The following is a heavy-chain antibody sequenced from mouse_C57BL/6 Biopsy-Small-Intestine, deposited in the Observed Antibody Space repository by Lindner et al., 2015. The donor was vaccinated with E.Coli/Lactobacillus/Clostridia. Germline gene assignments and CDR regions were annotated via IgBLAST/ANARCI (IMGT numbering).Heavy chain of an antibody. Sequence: VQLQESGGGLVQPKGSLKLSCAASGFSFNTYAMNWVRQAPGKGLEWVARIRSKSNNYVTYYADSVKDRFTISRDDSDSILYLEMNNLKTEDTAMYYCVRRGTAQATNYAMDYWGQGTSVTVSS. V-gene: IGHV10-1*01. D-gene: IGHD3-2*02. J-gene: IGHJ4*01. CDR3: VRRGTAQATNYAMDY. CDR2: IRSKSNNYVT. CDR1: GFSFNTYA.